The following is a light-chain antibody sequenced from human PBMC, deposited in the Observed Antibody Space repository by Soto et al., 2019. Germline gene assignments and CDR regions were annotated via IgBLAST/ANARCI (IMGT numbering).Light chain of an antibody. CDR2: GAS. Sequence: EIVMTQSPAALSVSPGERVTLSCRASQRVSRDLAWYQQKPGQAPRLLIYGASTRATGIPARFSGSGSGTEFTLTISSLQSEDFAVYYCQQYNNWPPTFGQGTKVDIK. CDR1: QRVSRD. CDR3: QQYNNWPPT. V-gene: IGKV3-15*01. J-gene: IGKJ1*01.